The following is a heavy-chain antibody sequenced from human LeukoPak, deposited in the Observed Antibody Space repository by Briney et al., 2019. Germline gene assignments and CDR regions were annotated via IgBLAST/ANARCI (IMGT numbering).Heavy chain of an antibody. Sequence: QPGGSLRLSCAASGFIFSSYAMHWVRQAPGGGLEWVAVISYDGSDKYYADSVKGRLTISRDNSKNTLYLQMSSLRSEDTAVYYCARDPGPITGTSHGFDPWGQGTLVTVSS. CDR3: ARDPGPITGTSHGFDP. CDR2: ISYDGSDK. D-gene: IGHD1-7*01. CDR1: GFIFSSYA. V-gene: IGHV3-30-3*01. J-gene: IGHJ5*02.